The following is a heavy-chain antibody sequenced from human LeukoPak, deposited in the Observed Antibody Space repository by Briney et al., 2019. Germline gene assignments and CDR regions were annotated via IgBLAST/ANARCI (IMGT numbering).Heavy chain of an antibody. Sequence: ASVKVSCKASGYTFTGYYMHWVRQAPGQGLEWMGWINPNSGGTNYAQKFQGRVTMTRDTSISTAYIELSRLRSDDTAVYYCARKEPITYYYDSSGLFDHWGQGTPVTGPS. CDR3: ARKEPITYYYDSSGLFDH. V-gene: IGHV1-2*02. CDR1: GYTFTGYY. CDR2: INPNSGGT. J-gene: IGHJ4*01. D-gene: IGHD3-22*01.